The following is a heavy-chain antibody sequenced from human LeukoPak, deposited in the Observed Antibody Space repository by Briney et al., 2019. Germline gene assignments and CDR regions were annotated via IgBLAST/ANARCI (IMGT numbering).Heavy chain of an antibody. CDR3: ARGSGTYYYDSSGYHHFDY. CDR1: GGSISSYY. Sequence: TSETLSLTCTVSGGSISSYYWSWIRQPPGKGLEWIGYIYYSGSTNYNPSLKSRVTISVDTSKNQFSLKLSSVTAADTAVYYCARGSGTYYYDSSGYHHFDYWGQGTLVTVSS. D-gene: IGHD3-22*01. V-gene: IGHV4-59*01. J-gene: IGHJ4*02. CDR2: IYYSGST.